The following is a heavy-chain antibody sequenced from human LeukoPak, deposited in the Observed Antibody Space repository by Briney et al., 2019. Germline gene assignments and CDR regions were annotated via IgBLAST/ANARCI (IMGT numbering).Heavy chain of an antibody. CDR1: GGSISSYY. J-gene: IGHJ4*02. Sequence: SETLSLTCTVSGGSISSYYWSWIRQPPGKGLEWIGYIYYSGSTNYNPSLKSRVTISVDTSKNQFFLKLSSVTAADTAVYYCARHFVVLSYFDYWGQGTLVTVSS. D-gene: IGHD2-15*01. CDR2: IYYSGST. V-gene: IGHV4-59*08. CDR3: ARHFVVLSYFDY.